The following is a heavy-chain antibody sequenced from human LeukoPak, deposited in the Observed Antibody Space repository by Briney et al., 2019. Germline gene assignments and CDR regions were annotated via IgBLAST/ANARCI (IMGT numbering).Heavy chain of an antibody. CDR2: ISYDGSNK. Sequence: GGSLRLSCAASGFTFSNYAMHWVRQAPGKGLEWVAVISYDGSNKYYADSVKGRFTISRDDSKNTLYVQMNSLRAEDTAVYYCARESRIQLWLLDYWGKGTLVTVSS. CDR1: GFTFSNYA. J-gene: IGHJ4*02. D-gene: IGHD5-18*01. CDR3: ARESRIQLWLLDY. V-gene: IGHV3-30-3*01.